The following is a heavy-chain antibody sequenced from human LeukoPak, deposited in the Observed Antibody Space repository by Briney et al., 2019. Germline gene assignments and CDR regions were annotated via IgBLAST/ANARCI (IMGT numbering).Heavy chain of an antibody. V-gene: IGHV1-24*01. D-gene: IGHD3-10*02. CDR1: GYTLTEIS. J-gene: IGHJ4*02. CDR3: ARDGIGSDYVRYFDY. Sequence: ASVKISCKVSGYTLTEISMHWVRQAPGKEREWMGGFDPEDGETIYAQKFQGRVTMTTDTSTSTAYMELRSLRSDDTAVYYCARDGIGSDYVRYFDYWGQGTLVTVSS. CDR2: FDPEDGET.